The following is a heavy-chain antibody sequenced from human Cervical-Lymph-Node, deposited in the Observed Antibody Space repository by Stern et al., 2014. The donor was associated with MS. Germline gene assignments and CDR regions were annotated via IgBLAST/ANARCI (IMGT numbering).Heavy chain of an antibody. CDR1: GDTLTELS. V-gene: IGHV1-24*01. Sequence: QVQLVESGAEVKKPGASVKVSCQVSGDTLTELSIHWVRQAPGKGLEWMGGFGPEDGDTVYAQEFEGRIAMTEDTSTDTAYMELSSLRSEDTAVYYCVADDDFRGFDHWGQGTLVTVSS. D-gene: IGHD3-3*01. J-gene: IGHJ4*02. CDR2: FGPEDGDT. CDR3: VADDDFRGFDH.